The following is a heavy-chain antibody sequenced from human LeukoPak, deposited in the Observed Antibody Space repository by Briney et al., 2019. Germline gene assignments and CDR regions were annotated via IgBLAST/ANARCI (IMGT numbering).Heavy chain of an antibody. CDR1: GGSISNSY. D-gene: IGHD3-22*01. V-gene: IGHV4-59*01. J-gene: IGHJ4*02. CDR3: ARGADSSGYYY. Sequence: SETLSLTCTVSGGSISNSYWSWIRQPPGKELGWIGYIFYSGSTNYNPSLKSRVTISVDTSKNQFSLKLSSVTAADTAVYYCARGADSSGYYYWGQGTLVTVSS. CDR2: IFYSGST.